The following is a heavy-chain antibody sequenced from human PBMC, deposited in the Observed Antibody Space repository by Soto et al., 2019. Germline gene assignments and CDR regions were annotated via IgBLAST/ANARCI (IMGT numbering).Heavy chain of an antibody. V-gene: IGHV4-59*01. J-gene: IGHJ4*01. Sequence: SDTLSLTCTFSGSPSTINDCSLIRQAPGKGLEWIGYIYYSGSTTYNPSLNSRVTMSADTSKDQFSLKLNSVTAADTAVYYCARDDGGHYDQWGTGIMVTVSS. CDR3: ARDDGGHYDQ. CDR1: GSPSTIND. CDR2: IYYSGST. D-gene: IGHD2-21*01.